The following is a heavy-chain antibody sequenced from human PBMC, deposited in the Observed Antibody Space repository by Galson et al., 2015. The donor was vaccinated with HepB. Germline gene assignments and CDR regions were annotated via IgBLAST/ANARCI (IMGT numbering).Heavy chain of an antibody. CDR1: GYTLTELS. D-gene: IGHD6-13*01. CDR2: FDPEDGET. Sequence: SVKVSCKVSGYTLTELSMHWVRQAPGKGLEWMGGFDPEDGETIYAQKFQGRVTMTEDTSTDTAYMELSSLRSEDTAVYYCATRKIAAAGLDYWGQGTLVTVSS. J-gene: IGHJ4*02. V-gene: IGHV1-24*01. CDR3: ATRKIAAAGLDY.